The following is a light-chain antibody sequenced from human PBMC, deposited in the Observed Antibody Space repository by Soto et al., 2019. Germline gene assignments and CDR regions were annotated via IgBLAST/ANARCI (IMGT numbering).Light chain of an antibody. CDR1: QNINSW. Sequence: DIQMTQSPPTLSTSVGDRVTITCRASQNINSWLAWYQQKPGKAPKLLIYKASNLESGVPSRFSGSGSGTEFTLTISSLQPDDFATYYCQQYNTYWTFGQGTKVEIK. J-gene: IGKJ1*01. CDR2: KAS. V-gene: IGKV1-5*03. CDR3: QQYNTYWT.